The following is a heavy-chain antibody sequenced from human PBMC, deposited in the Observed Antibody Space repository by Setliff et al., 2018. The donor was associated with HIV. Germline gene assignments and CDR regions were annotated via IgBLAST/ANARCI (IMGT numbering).Heavy chain of an antibody. CDR1: GGSISGYY. V-gene: IGHV4-59*01. CDR2: IYTSGST. D-gene: IGHD1-7*01. J-gene: IGHJ6*03. Sequence: SETLSLTCTVPGGSISGYYWSWIRQPPGKGLEWIGYIYTSGSTNYNPSLKSRVTISVDTSKNQFSLKLSSVTAADTAVYYCARGDGTKYYYYYYMDVWGKGTTVTVSS. CDR3: ARGDGTKYYYYYYMDV.